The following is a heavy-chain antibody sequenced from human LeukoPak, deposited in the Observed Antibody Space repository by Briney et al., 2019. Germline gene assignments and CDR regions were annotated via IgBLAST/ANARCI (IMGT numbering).Heavy chain of an antibody. CDR2: ILYSGST. J-gene: IGHJ4*02. V-gene: IGHV4-59*01. CDR1: GFTFSTYS. Sequence: LRLSCAASGFTFSTYSMNWVRQAPGKGLEWIGYILYSGSTVYNPSLKSRVTISLDTSNNHFSLKLTSLTAADTAVYYCARGGSIYGFDSWGQGTLVTVSS. CDR3: ARGGSIYGFDS. D-gene: IGHD3-10*01.